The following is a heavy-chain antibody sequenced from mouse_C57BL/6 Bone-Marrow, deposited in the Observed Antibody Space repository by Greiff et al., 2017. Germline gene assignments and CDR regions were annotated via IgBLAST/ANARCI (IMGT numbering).Heavy chain of an antibody. CDR1: GYTFTSYW. J-gene: IGHJ2*01. Sequence: QVQLQQPGAELVKPGASVKLSCKASGYTFTSYWMHWVKQRPGQGLEWIGMIHPNSGSTNYNEKFKSKATLTVDKSSSTAYMQLSSLTSEDSAGYYCARSCQIRLLDYWGQGTTLTVSS. CDR3: ARSCQIRLLDY. CDR2: IHPNSGST. V-gene: IGHV1-64*01. D-gene: IGHD3-2*02.